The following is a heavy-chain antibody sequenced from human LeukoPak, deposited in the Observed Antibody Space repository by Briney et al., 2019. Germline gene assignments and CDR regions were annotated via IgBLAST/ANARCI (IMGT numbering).Heavy chain of an antibody. Sequence: GESLKISCKGSGYPFTSYWIGWVRQMPGKGLEGMGIIYPGDSDTRYSPSFQGQVTISADKPITTAYLQWSSLKASDTAMYYCARLRRSSSPYEAPFDYWGQGTLVTVSS. V-gene: IGHV5-51*01. CDR2: IYPGDSDT. D-gene: IGHD6-6*01. CDR3: ARLRRSSSPYEAPFDY. J-gene: IGHJ4*02. CDR1: GYPFTSYW.